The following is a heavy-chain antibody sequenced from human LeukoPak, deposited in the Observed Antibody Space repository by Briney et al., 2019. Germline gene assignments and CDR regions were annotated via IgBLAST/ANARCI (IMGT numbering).Heavy chain of an antibody. CDR1: GYTFTIYG. J-gene: IGHJ6*02. CDR2: ISAYNGNT. V-gene: IGHV1-18*01. CDR3: ARDPYYYDSSGYQLDV. Sequence: ASVTVSCKASGYTFTIYGISWVRQAPGQGLEWMGWISAYNGNTNYAQKLQGRVTMTTDTSTSTAYMELRSLRSDDTAVYYCARDPYYYDSSGYQLDVWGQGTTVTVSS. D-gene: IGHD3-22*01.